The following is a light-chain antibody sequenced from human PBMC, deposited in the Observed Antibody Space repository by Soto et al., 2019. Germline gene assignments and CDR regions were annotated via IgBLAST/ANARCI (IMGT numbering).Light chain of an antibody. CDR2: RAS. V-gene: IGKV1-5*03. Sequence: DIQMTQSPSTLSASVGDRVIIXCXXXXXXXXXLAWYQQKPGKAPDLLIYRASTLKTGIPSRFXXXGXXXXXXXXXXXLXPDDFATXXXXQYDRASWTFGPGTKVEIK. J-gene: IGKJ1*01. CDR1: XXXXXX. CDR3: XQYDRASWT.